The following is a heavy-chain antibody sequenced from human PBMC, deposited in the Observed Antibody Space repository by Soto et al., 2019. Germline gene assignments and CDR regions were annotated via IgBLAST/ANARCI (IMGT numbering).Heavy chain of an antibody. CDR1: GGSISSNSYY. CDR2: IYYSGTT. V-gene: IGHV4-39*01. CDR3: ARHKGGYYSGVDV. J-gene: IGHJ6*02. D-gene: IGHD3-16*01. Sequence: QLQLQESGPGLVKPSETLSLTCTVSGGSISSNSYYWAWIRQPPGKGLEWIGNIYYSGTTYYNPPLTSRVTXSXDXXRNQFSRKLSSVTAADTAVYYCARHKGGYYSGVDVWGQGTTVTVSS.